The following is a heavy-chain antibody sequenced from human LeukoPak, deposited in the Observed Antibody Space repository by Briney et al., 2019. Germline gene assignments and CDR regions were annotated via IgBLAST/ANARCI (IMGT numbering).Heavy chain of an antibody. J-gene: IGHJ4*02. Sequence: SETLSLTCAVSGGSISSGGYYWSWIRQHPGKGLEWIGYIYYSGSTYYNPSLKSRVTISVDTSKNQFSLKLSSVTAADTAVYYCARAYYDSSGYIPSFDYWGQGTLVTVSS. CDR1: GGSISSGGYY. CDR3: ARAYYDSSGYIPSFDY. D-gene: IGHD3-22*01. V-gene: IGHV4-31*11. CDR2: IYYSGST.